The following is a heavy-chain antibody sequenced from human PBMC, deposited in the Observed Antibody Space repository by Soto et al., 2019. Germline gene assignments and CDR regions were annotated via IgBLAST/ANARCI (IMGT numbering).Heavy chain of an antibody. V-gene: IGHV5-51*01. CDR3: ARRCHFTHPGRSHYYGMDV. Sequence: GESLKISCKGSGYSFTSYWIGWVRQMPGKGLEWMGIIYPGDSDTRYSPSFQGQVTISADKSISTAYLQWSSLKASDTAMYYCARRCHFTHPGRSHYYGMDVWGQGTTVTVSS. J-gene: IGHJ6*02. CDR2: IYPGDSDT. CDR1: GYSFTSYW.